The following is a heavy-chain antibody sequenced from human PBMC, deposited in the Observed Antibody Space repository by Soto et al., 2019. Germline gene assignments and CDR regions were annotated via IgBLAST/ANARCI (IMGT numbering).Heavy chain of an antibody. CDR2: IWFDGSKQ. J-gene: IGHJ4*02. CDR1: GFTFSASG. V-gene: IGHV3-33*01. CDR3: ARDLNTGYVGDY. D-gene: IGHD5-12*01. Sequence: QVQLVESGGGVVQPGTSLRLSCVASGFTFSASGMHWVRQTPGKGLEWVAIIWFDGSKQYYADSVKGRFTVSRDNPVSTLFLQMNDLRTEDTAMYYCARDLNTGYVGDYWGQGALVVVSS.